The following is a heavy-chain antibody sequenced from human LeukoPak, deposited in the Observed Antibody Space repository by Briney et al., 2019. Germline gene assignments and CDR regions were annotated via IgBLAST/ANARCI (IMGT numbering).Heavy chain of an antibody. Sequence: GGSLRLSCAASGFTFSTYNMNWVRQAPGKGLEWVSSISSSISYIYYADSVKGRFTISRDNANNSLYLQMNSLRAEDTAVYYCASAPTGTYYLDYWGQGTLVTASS. CDR2: ISSSISYI. V-gene: IGHV3-21*01. CDR1: GFTFSTYN. CDR3: ASAPTGTYYLDY. J-gene: IGHJ4*02. D-gene: IGHD4-17*01.